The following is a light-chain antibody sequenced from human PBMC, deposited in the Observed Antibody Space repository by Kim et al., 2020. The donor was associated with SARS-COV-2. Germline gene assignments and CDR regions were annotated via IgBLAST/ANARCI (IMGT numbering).Light chain of an antibody. Sequence: EIVLTQSPGTLSLSPGERATLSCRASQTISSSYLAWYQQRPGQAPRLLIYAASTSATDIPDRFIGSGSGTDFTLTISRLEPEDFAVYYCQQYGRSLWTFGQGTKVDIK. J-gene: IGKJ1*01. V-gene: IGKV3-20*01. CDR3: QQYGRSLWT. CDR2: AAS. CDR1: QTISSSY.